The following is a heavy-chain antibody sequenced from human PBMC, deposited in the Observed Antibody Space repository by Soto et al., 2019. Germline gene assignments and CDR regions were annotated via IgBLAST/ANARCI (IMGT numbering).Heavy chain of an antibody. CDR2: IYYSGST. V-gene: IGHV4-39*01. J-gene: IGHJ6*02. D-gene: IGHD5-18*01. CDR3: ARQGAAMVYYYYGIDV. CDR1: GGSISSSSYY. Sequence: SETLSLTCTVSGGSISSSSYYWGWIRQPPGKGLEWIGSIYYSGSTYYNPSLKSRVTISVDTSKNQFSLKLSSVTAADTAVYYCARQGAAMVYYYYGIDVCGQGTTVT.